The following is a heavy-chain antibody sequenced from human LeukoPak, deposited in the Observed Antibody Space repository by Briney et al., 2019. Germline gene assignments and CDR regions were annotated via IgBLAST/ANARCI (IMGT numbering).Heavy chain of an antibody. J-gene: IGHJ4*02. CDR1: GGSITGYY. CDR2: IHYTGAT. Sequence: PSETLSLTCAVYGGSITGYYWSWIRHTPGRGLEWVGEIHYTGATSYNPSLKSRATISTDTSKNQFSLRLSSVTAADTAVYYCARGNILTGYCFDFWGQGALVTVSS. D-gene: IGHD3-9*01. V-gene: IGHV4-34*01. CDR3: ARGNILTGYCFDF.